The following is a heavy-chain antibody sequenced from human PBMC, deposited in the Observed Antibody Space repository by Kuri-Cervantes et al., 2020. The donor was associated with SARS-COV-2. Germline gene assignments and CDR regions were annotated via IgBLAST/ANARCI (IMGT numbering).Heavy chain of an antibody. CDR2: ISGSGGST. V-gene: IGHV3-23*01. CDR3: ARGITMIVVVTPFDY. Sequence: GGSLRLSCAASGFTFSSYAMSWVRQAPGKGLEWVSAISGSGGSTYYADSVKGRFTISRDNSKNSLYLQMNSLRAEDTAVYYCARGITMIVVVTPFDYWGQGTLVTVSS. CDR1: GFTFSSYA. J-gene: IGHJ4*02. D-gene: IGHD3-22*01.